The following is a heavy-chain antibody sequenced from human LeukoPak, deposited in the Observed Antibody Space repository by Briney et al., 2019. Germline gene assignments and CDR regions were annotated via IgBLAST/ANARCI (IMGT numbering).Heavy chain of an antibody. V-gene: IGHV4-59*08. CDR3: LRQKPEDYYASTGSYYDAADI. CDR1: GGSISRYY. D-gene: IGHD3-22*01. J-gene: IGHJ3*02. CDR2: IYYSGST. Sequence: SETLSLTCTVSGGSISRYYWSWIRQPPGKGLEWIGYIYYSGSTNYNPSLKSRVTISLDTSKNQFSLKLSSVTAADTALYYCLRQKPEDYYASTGSYYDAADIWHQRT.